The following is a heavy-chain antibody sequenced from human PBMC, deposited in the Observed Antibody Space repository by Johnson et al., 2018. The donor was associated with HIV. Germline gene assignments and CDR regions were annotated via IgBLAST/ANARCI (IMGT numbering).Heavy chain of an antibody. V-gene: IGHV3-20*04. J-gene: IGHJ3*02. CDR3: ARVGEYCSSTGCSGAFDI. Sequence: VQLVESGGGVVRPGGSLRLSCAASGFTFDDYGMSWVRQAPGKGLEWVSGINWNGGSTGYADSVKGRFTISRDNAKNSLYLQMNSLRAEDTALYYCARVGEYCSSTGCSGAFDIWGQGTMVTVSS. CDR2: INWNGGST. D-gene: IGHD2-2*01. CDR1: GFTFDDYG.